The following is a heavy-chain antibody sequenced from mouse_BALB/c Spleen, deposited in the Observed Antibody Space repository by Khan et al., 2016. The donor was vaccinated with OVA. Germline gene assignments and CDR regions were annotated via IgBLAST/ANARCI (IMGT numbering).Heavy chain of an antibody. CDR1: GYTFTTYW. V-gene: IGHV1-87*01. Sequence: VQLQQSGAELARPGASVRLSCKSSGYTFTTYWMQWVKQRPGQALEWIGTIYPGDGDTRYSQKFKGKATLTADKSSSTAYMQLSSLASEDSAVYYCAGYRYDFFDYWGQGTTLTVSS. CDR3: AGYRYDFFDY. D-gene: IGHD2-14*01. J-gene: IGHJ2*01. CDR2: IYPGDGDT.